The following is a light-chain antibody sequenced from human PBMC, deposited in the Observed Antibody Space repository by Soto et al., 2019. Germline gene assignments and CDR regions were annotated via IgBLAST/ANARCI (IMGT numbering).Light chain of an antibody. CDR3: QQYGSSPWT. CDR1: QSVTSSY. CDR2: GAS. Sequence: SVLTQSPGTLSLSPGERATLSCRASQSVTSSYLAWYQQKPGQAPRLLIYGASSRATGIPDRFSGSGSGTEITLTLSRLEPEDFAVYYCQQYGSSPWTFGQGTKVEIK. V-gene: IGKV3-20*01. J-gene: IGKJ1*01.